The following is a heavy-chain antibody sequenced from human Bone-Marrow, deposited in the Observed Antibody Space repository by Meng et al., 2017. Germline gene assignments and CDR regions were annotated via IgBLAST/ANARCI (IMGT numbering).Heavy chain of an antibody. CDR3: ARELSRIAAAGTGYYYYGMDV. V-gene: IGHV1-69*05. D-gene: IGHD6-13*01. Sequence: SVKVSCKASGGTFSSYAISWVRQAPGQGLEWMGGITPIFGTATYAQKFQGRVTITTDESTSTAYMELSSLRSEDTAVYYCARELSRIAAAGTGYYYYGMDVWGQGTTVTVSS. CDR1: GGTFSSYA. CDR2: ITPIFGTA. J-gene: IGHJ6*02.